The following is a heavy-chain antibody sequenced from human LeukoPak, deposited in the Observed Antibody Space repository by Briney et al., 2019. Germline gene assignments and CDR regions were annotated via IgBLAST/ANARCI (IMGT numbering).Heavy chain of an antibody. Sequence: SGGSLRLSCAASGFTVSSNYMSWVRQAPGKGLEWVSVIYSGGSTYYADSVKGRFTISRDNAKNSLYLQMNSLRAEDTAVYYCAREFEYAKFDYWGQGTLVTVSS. CDR2: IYSGGST. CDR1: GFTVSSNY. V-gene: IGHV3-53*01. CDR3: AREFEYAKFDY. J-gene: IGHJ4*02. D-gene: IGHD2/OR15-2a*01.